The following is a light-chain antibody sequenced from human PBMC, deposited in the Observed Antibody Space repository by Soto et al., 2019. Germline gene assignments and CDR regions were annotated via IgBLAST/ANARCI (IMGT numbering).Light chain of an antibody. J-gene: IGLJ2*01. CDR3: HVWDSSSDHVV. V-gene: IGLV3-21*04. CDR2: HDS. Sequence: SYELTQPPSVSVAPGKTAKIPCGGNNIGSKSVHWYQQKPGQAPVLVIYHDSAWPSGIPERFSGSNSGNTATLTISRVEAGDEADYYCHVWDSSSDHVVFGGGTKLTVL. CDR1: NIGSKS.